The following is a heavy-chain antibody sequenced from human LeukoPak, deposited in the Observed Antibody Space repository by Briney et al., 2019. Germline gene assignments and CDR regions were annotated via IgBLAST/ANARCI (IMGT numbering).Heavy chain of an antibody. D-gene: IGHD3-22*01. Sequence: SETLSLTCTVSGGSILSYYWNWIRQPPGKGLEWIGYIYPNGITSYNPSLRSRGTISIATSKNQFSLRLRSLTAADTAIYYCARRAYYDTSGYYPTSGYFDLWGRGTLVTVSS. CDR2: IYPNGIT. J-gene: IGHJ2*01. CDR3: ARRAYYDTSGYYPTSGYFDL. V-gene: IGHV4-4*08. CDR1: GGSILSYY.